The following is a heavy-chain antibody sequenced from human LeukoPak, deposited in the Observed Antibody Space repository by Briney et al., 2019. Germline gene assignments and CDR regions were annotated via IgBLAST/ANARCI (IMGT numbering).Heavy chain of an antibody. V-gene: IGHV4-38-2*01. CDR3: ARKGDYDGYAFDY. Sequence: PSETLSFTCAVSGYSISSGYYWGWIRQPPGKGLEWIGSIYHSGSTYYNPSLKSRVTISVDTSKNQFSLKLSSVTAADTAVYYCARKGDYDGYAFDYWGQGTLVTVSS. CDR1: GYSISSGYY. J-gene: IGHJ4*02. D-gene: IGHD4-17*01. CDR2: IYHSGST.